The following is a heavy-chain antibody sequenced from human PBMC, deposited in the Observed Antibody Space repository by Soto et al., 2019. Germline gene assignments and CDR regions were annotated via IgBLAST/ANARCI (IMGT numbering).Heavy chain of an antibody. V-gene: IGHV4-34*01. D-gene: IGHD3-3*01. J-gene: IGHJ4*02. CDR3: GRVGQTLHESLDS. Sequence: RGKGLEWIGEINHSGSTNYNPSLKSRVTISVDTSKNQFSLKLSSVTAADTALFYFGRVGQTLHESLDSWGQVTQVTDPS. CDR2: INHSGST.